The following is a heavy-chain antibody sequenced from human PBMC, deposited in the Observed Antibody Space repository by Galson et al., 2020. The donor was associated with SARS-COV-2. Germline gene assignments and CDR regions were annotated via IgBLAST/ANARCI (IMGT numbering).Heavy chain of an antibody. CDR2: INHSGST. D-gene: IGHD3-22*01. CDR3: ARGPIPFYYCDSSGYYPN. CDR1: GGSFSGYY. J-gene: IGHJ4*02. Sequence: SETLSLTCAVYGGSFSGYYWSWIRKPPGQGLEWNGEINHSGSTNYNPPLTSRVTISVDTSTNQFSLNLSPVTAADTAVYYCARGPIPFYYCDSSGYYPNWGQGTLVTVSS. V-gene: IGHV4-34*01.